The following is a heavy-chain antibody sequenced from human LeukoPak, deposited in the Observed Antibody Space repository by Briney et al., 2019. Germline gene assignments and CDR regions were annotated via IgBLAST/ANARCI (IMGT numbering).Heavy chain of an antibody. V-gene: IGHV3-33*01. Sequence: SGGSLRLSCAASGFTFSSYGMHWVRQAPGKGLEWVAVIWYDGSNKYYADSMKGRFTISRDNSKNTLYLQMNSLRAEDTAVYYCARAISTVVTGGGAFDIWGQGTMVTVSS. J-gene: IGHJ3*02. CDR3: ARAISTVVTGGGAFDI. CDR2: IWYDGSNK. D-gene: IGHD4-23*01. CDR1: GFTFSSYG.